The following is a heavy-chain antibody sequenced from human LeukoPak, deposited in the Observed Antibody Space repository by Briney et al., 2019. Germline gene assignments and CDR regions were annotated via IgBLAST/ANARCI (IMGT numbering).Heavy chain of an antibody. CDR1: GYTFPHNA. V-gene: IGHV1-18*04. Sequence: ASVKVSCKASGYTFPHNAFTLVRQAPGHGLEWVGWISVYTGTTTSPQKLQGRVTMTTDRSTSTAYMELRSLRSDDTAVYYCARDLLRGWFDPWGQGTLVTVSS. J-gene: IGHJ5*02. CDR2: ISVYTGTT. CDR3: ARDLLRGWFDP.